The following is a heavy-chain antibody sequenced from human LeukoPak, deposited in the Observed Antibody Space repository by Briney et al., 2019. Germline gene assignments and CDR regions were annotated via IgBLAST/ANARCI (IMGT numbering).Heavy chain of an antibody. V-gene: IGHV3-48*03. Sequence: GGSLRLSCAASGFTFSSYEMNWVRQAPGKGLEWVSYISSSGSTIYYADSVKGRFTISRDNAKNSLYLQMNSLRAEDTAVYYCARVGYYDSSGYSEYYYYMDVWGKGTTVTVSS. D-gene: IGHD3-22*01. J-gene: IGHJ6*03. CDR1: GFTFSSYE. CDR2: ISSSGSTI. CDR3: ARVGYYDSSGYSEYYYYMDV.